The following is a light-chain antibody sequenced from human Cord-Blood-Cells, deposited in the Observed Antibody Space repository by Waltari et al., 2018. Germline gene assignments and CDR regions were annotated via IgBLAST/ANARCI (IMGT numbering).Light chain of an antibody. J-gene: IGLJ1*01. CDR2: DVS. Sequence: QSALTQPASVSGSPGPSITISCTGTSSDVGGYNYVSWYQQHPGKAPKLMIYDVSTRPSGVSNRFSGSKSGNTASLTISGLQAEDEADYYCSSYTSSSTLVFGTGTKVTVL. CDR1: SSDVGGYNY. CDR3: SSYTSSSTLV. V-gene: IGLV2-14*03.